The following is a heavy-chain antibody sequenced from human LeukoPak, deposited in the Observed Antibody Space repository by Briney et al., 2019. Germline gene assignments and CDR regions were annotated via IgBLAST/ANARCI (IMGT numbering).Heavy chain of an antibody. J-gene: IGHJ4*02. CDR2: IRSKANSYAT. V-gene: IGHV3-73*01. CDR1: GFTFSGSA. Sequence: GGSLRLSCAASGFTFSGSAMHWVRQASGKGLEWVGRIRSKANSYATAYAASVKGRFTISRDDSKNTAYLQMNSLEAEDTAVYYCTREMATIRNYWGQGTLVTVSS. CDR3: TREMATIRNY. D-gene: IGHD5-24*01.